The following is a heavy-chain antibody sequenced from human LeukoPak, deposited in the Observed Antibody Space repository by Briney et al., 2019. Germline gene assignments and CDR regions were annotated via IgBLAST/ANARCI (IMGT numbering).Heavy chain of an antibody. J-gene: IGHJ4*02. CDR3: ARGGGVDILTGFQY. D-gene: IGHD3-9*01. CDR2: IIPILDVT. Sequence: SVKVSCKASGGTFTNYAINWVRQAPGQGLEWMGRIIPILDVTNSAQKFQGRVTITADQSTSTAYMELSSLRSEDTAVYYCARGGGVDILTGFQYWGQGTLVTVSS. V-gene: IGHV1-69*04. CDR1: GGTFTNYA.